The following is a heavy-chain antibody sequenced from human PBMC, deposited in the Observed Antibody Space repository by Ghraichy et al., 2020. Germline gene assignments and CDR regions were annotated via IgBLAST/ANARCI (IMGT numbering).Heavy chain of an antibody. D-gene: IGHD5-18*01. CDR3: ARGFCFGTNCYIGREYSYGIDY. CDR1: GFTFSRYD. J-gene: IGHJ4*02. Sequence: GGSLRLSCAASGFTFSRYDMHWVRQATGKGLEWVSGIGTIHDTFYPGSVKGRFTISRDNAKDSVYLEMIDLRAEDTAVYYCARGFCFGTNCYIGREYSYGIDYWGQGTLVTVSS. CDR2: IGTIHDT. V-gene: IGHV3-13*01.